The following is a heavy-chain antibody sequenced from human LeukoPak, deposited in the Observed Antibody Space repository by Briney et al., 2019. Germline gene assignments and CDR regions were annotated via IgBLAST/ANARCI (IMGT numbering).Heavy chain of an antibody. CDR1: GFTFSSYA. D-gene: IGHD3-22*01. J-gene: IGHJ5*02. CDR2: ISYDGSSK. Sequence: GGSLRLSCAASGFTFSSYAMHWVRQAPGKGLEWVAVISYDGSSKYYADSVKGRFTIPRDNSKNTLYLQMNSLRAEDTAVYYCARDSDSSGPNWFDPWGQGTLVTVSS. V-gene: IGHV3-30-3*01. CDR3: ARDSDSSGPNWFDP.